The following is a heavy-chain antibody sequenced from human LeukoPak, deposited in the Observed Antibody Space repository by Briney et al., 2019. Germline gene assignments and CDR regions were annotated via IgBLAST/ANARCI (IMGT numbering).Heavy chain of an antibody. CDR2: VHLSGAS. Sequence: SSETLSLTCAVSGGSILSTNWWSWVRQPPGKGLEWIGEVHLSGASNYNPSLKSRVSMSIDKSRNHLPLELTSVTAADTAIYYCARESGAFSPFGFWGQGTLVTVSS. CDR3: ARESGAFSPFGF. V-gene: IGHV4-4*02. CDR1: GGSILSTNW. D-gene: IGHD1-26*01. J-gene: IGHJ4*02.